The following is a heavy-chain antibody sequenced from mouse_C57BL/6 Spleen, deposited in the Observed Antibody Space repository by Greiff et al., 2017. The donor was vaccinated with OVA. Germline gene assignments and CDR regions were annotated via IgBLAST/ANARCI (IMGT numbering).Heavy chain of an antibody. V-gene: IGHV1-69*01. CDR2: IDPSDSYT. CDR3: ARRYYANGGFAY. Sequence: VQLQQPGAELVMPGASVKLSCKASGYTFTSYWMHWVKQRPGQGLEWIGEIDPSDSYTNYNQKFKGKSTLTVDKSSSTAYMQLSSLTSEDSAVYYCARRYYANGGFAYWGQGTLVTVSA. D-gene: IGHD2-1*01. J-gene: IGHJ3*01. CDR1: GYTFTSYW.